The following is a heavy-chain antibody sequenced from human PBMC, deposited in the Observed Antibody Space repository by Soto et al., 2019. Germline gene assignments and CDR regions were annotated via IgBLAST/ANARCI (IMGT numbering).Heavy chain of an antibody. CDR1: GYTFTKNY. V-gene: IGHV1-46*01. Sequence: QVQLVHSGAEVKKPGASLKVSCKTSGYTFTKNYMHWVRRAPGQGLEWMGLINPSGGGTSYAQTFQGRVTMTRDPSTGIVYMELRSLGSEDTAVYYCARDPRSAYYHDHWGQGTLVTVSS. CDR3: ARDPRSAYYHDH. CDR2: INPSGGGT. J-gene: IGHJ4*02. D-gene: IGHD3-3*01.